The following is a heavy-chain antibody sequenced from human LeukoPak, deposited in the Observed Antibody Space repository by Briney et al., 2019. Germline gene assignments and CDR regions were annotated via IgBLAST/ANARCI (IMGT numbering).Heavy chain of an antibody. CDR1: GGSFSGYY. V-gene: IGHV4-59*10. D-gene: IGHD4-17*01. Sequence: PSETLSLTCAVYGGSFSGYYWSWIRQPPGKGLEWIGRIYTSGSTNYNPSLKSRVTISVDSSKNQFSLKLSSVTAADTAVYYCARNTVTRAGWYYYYYMDVWGKGTTVTISS. CDR3: ARNTVTRAGWYYYYYMDV. J-gene: IGHJ6*03. CDR2: IYTSGST.